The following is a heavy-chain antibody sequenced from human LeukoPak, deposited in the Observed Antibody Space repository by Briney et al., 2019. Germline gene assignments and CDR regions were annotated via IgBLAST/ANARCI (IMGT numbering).Heavy chain of an antibody. CDR2: ISYDGSNK. J-gene: IGHJ4*02. CDR3: AKGTYSSSWYGEY. D-gene: IGHD6-13*01. V-gene: IGHV3-30-3*01. CDR1: GFTFSSYA. Sequence: GGSLRLSCAASGFTFSSYAMHWVRQAPGKGLEWVAVISYDGSNKYYADSVKGRFTISRDNSKNTLYLQMNSLRAEDTAVYYCAKGTYSSSWYGEYWGQGTLVTVSS.